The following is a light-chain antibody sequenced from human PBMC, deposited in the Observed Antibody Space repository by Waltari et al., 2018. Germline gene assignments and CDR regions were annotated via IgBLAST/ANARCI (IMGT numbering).Light chain of an antibody. CDR1: QSVSSN. CDR2: GAS. V-gene: IGKV3-15*01. CDR3: QQYNNWPRGT. Sequence: ELVMTQSPATLSVSPGEKATLSCRASQSVSSNLAWYQQKPGQAPRLLIYGASTRATGIPARFSGSGSGTEFTLTINSLQSEDFAVYYCQQYNNWPRGTFGQGTRLEIK. J-gene: IGKJ5*01.